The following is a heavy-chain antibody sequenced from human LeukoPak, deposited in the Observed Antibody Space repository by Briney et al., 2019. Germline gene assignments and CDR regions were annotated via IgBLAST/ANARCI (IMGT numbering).Heavy chain of an antibody. V-gene: IGHV3-53*01. CDR2: IYSGGST. CDR1: GFTVSSNY. D-gene: IGHD2-2*01. CDR3: AKDRCSSTSCLSVGKAHFDY. Sequence: GGSLRLSCAASGFTVSSNYMSWVRQAPGKGLEWVSVIYSGGSTYYADSVKGRFTISRDNSKNTLYLQMNNLRADDTAVYYCAKDRCSSTSCLSVGKAHFDYWGQGTLVTVSS. J-gene: IGHJ4*02.